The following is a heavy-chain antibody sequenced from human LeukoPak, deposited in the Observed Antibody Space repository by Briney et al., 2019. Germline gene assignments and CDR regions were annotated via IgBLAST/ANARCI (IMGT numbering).Heavy chain of an antibody. D-gene: IGHD3-10*01. CDR3: ARAGFGELTFDP. CDR2: MNPNSGNT. CDR1: GGTFSSYA. V-gene: IGHV1-8*02. J-gene: IGHJ5*02. Sequence: ASVKVSCKASGGTFSSYAISWVRQAPGQGLEWMGWMNPNSGNTGYAQKFQGRVTMTRNTSISTAYMELSSLRSEDTAVYYCARAGFGELTFDPWGQGTLVTVSS.